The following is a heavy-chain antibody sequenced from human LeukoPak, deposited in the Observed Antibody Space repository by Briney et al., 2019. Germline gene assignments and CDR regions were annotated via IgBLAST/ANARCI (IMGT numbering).Heavy chain of an antibody. CDR3: AKWAEMATPDGFDI. J-gene: IGHJ3*02. CDR2: ISNGGAST. CDR1: GFTFSIYG. V-gene: IGHV3-23*01. Sequence: GGSLRLSCAASGFTFSIYGMSWVRQAPGKGLEWVSGISNGGASTYYADSVKGRFTISRDNSKYTLYLQMNSLRAEDTALYYCAKWAEMATPDGFDIWGQGTMVTVSS. D-gene: IGHD5-24*01.